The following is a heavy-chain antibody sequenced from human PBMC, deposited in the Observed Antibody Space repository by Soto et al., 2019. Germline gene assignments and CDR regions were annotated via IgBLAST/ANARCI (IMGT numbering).Heavy chain of an antibody. D-gene: IGHD5-12*01. CDR1: GYTFTSYG. Sequence: EASVKVSCKASGYTFTSYGISWVRQAPGQGHEWMGWISAYNGNTNYAQKLQDRVTMTTDTSTSTAYMELRSLRSDDTAVYYCARVGGYEAPGPSNYYYYGMDVWGQGTTVTVSS. CDR3: ARVGGYEAPGPSNYYYYGMDV. CDR2: ISAYNGNT. V-gene: IGHV1-18*01. J-gene: IGHJ6*02.